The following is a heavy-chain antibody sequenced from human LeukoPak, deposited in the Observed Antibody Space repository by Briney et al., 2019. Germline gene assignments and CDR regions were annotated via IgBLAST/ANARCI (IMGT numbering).Heavy chain of an antibody. CDR2: INSDGTTT. J-gene: IGHJ6*02. V-gene: IGHV3-74*01. CDR3: ARAITGSRNAMDV. Sequence: GGSLRLSCAASGFTFSSDWMHWVRHDPGKGLVWVSRINSDGTTTNYADSVKGRFTISRDNAKNALYPQMNSLRAEDTSLYYCARAITGSRNAMDVWGQGTTVTVSS. CDR1: GFTFSSDW. D-gene: IGHD1-20*01.